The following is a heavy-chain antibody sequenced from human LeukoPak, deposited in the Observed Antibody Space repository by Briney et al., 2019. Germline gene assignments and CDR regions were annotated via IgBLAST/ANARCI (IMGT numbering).Heavy chain of an antibody. Sequence: SETLFLTCTVSVDSLRSDYWSWIRESLREGREWIGYIYYSGTTSYNPSLKSRVTISLDTSTSQFSLKLSSVTAADTAVYYCARGANWGSPDYWGQGTLVTVSS. J-gene: IGHJ4*02. D-gene: IGHD7-27*01. CDR2: IYYSGTT. V-gene: IGHV4-59*01. CDR1: VDSLRSDY. CDR3: ARGANWGSPDY.